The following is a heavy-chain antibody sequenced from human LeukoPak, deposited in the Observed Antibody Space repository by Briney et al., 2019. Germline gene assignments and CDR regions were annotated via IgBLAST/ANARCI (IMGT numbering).Heavy chain of an antibody. D-gene: IGHD2-2*01. Sequence: ASVKVSCKASGYTFTGYYMHWVRQAPGQGLEWMGRIIPIFGTANYAQKFQGRVTITADGSTSTAYMELSSLRSEDTAVYYCARDRSGHCSSTSCLSPFDPWGQGTLVTVSS. CDR2: IIPIFGTA. J-gene: IGHJ5*02. CDR3: ARDRSGHCSSTSCLSPFDP. V-gene: IGHV1-69*13. CDR1: GYTFTGYY.